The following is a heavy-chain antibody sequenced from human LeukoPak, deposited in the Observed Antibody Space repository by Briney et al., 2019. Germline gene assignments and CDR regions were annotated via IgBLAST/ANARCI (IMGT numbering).Heavy chain of an antibody. D-gene: IGHD6-19*01. Sequence: TSETLSLTCTVSGGSISSSSYYWGWIRQPPGKGLEWIGSIYYSGSTYYNPSLKSRVTISVDTSKNQFSLKLSSVTAADTAVYYCARGSKARVAGIVSYYYYYYMDVWGKGTTVTVSS. CDR1: GGSISSSSYY. CDR3: ARGSKARVAGIVSYYYYYYMDV. J-gene: IGHJ6*03. CDR2: IYYSGST. V-gene: IGHV4-39*07.